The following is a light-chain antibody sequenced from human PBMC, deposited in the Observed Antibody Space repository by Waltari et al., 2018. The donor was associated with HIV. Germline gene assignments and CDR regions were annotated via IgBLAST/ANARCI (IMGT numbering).Light chain of an antibody. J-gene: IGKJ5*01. V-gene: IGKV2-28*01. CDR1: QSLLNNTGNNY. CDR3: MQAMHIPFM. CDR2: MAS. Sequence: DVLLTQSPVSLAVTPGESASISCKSSQSLLNNTGNNYLDWYVKKPGQTPKRLMYMASKLAAGVPVRFSGSGSGTEFTLKISRVEAEDVGLYYCMQAMHIPFMFGHGTRLEI.